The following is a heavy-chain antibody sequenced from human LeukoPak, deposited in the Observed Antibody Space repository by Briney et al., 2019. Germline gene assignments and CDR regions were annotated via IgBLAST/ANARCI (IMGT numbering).Heavy chain of an antibody. D-gene: IGHD6-13*01. V-gene: IGHV3-30*02. CDR2: IWYDGSNK. J-gene: IGHJ4*02. CDR3: VKDRWVDH. CDR1: GFTFSNYG. Sequence: GGSLRLSCAASGFTFSNYGMHWVRQAPDKGLEWVVVIWYDGSNKYYADSVKGRFTISRDNSKNTLYLQMSSLRPEDTAVYYCVKDRWVDHWGQGTLVTVSS.